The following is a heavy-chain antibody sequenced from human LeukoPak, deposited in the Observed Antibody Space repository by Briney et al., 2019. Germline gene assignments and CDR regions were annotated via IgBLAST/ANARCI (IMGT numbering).Heavy chain of an antibody. D-gene: IGHD3-22*01. V-gene: IGHV1-2*02. CDR3: ARDIFYYDEHKGPPD. CDR1: GYTFTSYG. Sequence: ASVKVSCKASGYTFTSYGISWVRQAPGQGLEWMGWINPNSGGTNYAQKFQGRVTMTRDTSISTAYMELSRLRSDDTAVYYCARDIFYYDEHKGPPDWGQGTLVTVSS. CDR2: INPNSGGT. J-gene: IGHJ4*02.